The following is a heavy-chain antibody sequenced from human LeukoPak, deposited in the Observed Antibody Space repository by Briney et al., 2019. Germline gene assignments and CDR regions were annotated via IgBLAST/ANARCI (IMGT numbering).Heavy chain of an antibody. CDR1: GYSISSGYY. Sequence: SETLSLTCGVSGYSISSGYYWGWIRQRPGKGLEWSGSIYHSGSTYYNPSLKSRVTISVDTSKNQFSLKLRSVTAADTALYYCARWDSGEWFHDAFDIWGQGTRVTVSS. J-gene: IGHJ3*02. CDR3: ARWDSGEWFHDAFDI. V-gene: IGHV4-38-2*01. D-gene: IGHD3-3*01. CDR2: IYHSGST.